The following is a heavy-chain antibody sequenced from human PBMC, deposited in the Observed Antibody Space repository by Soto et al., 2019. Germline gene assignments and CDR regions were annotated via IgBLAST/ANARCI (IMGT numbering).Heavy chain of an antibody. CDR2: IWYDGSNK. CDR1: GFTFSSYG. D-gene: IGHD3-10*01. CDR3: ARVGEYYNYYYMDV. J-gene: IGHJ6*03. V-gene: IGHV3-33*01. Sequence: PGGSLRLSCAASGFTFSSYGMHWVRQAPGKGLEWVAVIWYDGSNKYYADSVKGRFTISRDNSKNTLYLQMNSLRAEDTAVYYCARVGEYYNYYYMDVWGKGTPVTVSS.